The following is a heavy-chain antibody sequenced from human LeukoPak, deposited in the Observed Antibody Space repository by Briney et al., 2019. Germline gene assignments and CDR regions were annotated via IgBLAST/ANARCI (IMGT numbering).Heavy chain of an antibody. V-gene: IGHV2-70*11. Sequence: SGPALVKPTQTLTLTCTFSGFSLSTSGMCVSWIRQPPGKALEWLARIDWDDDKYHSTSLKTRLTISKDTSKNQVVLTMTNMDPVDTATYYCARGIMITFGGVIAYYYYYGMDVWGQGTTVTVSS. CDR2: IDWDDDK. D-gene: IGHD3-16*02. J-gene: IGHJ6*02. CDR1: GFSLSTSGMC. CDR3: ARGIMITFGGVIAYYYYYGMDV.